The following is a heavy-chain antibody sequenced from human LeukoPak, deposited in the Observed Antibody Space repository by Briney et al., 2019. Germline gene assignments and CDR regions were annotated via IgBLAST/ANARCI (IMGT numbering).Heavy chain of an antibody. CDR2: TNPNSGDT. Sequence: ASVKVSCKPSGYTFIAYYIHLVRQAPGQGLEWMGWTNPNSGDTNYAQKFQDRVTMTWDTSVSTAYMELSSLTSDDTAVYYCASKGDGSCDSSLCQGAFDFWGQGSVVTVSS. CDR1: GYTFIAYY. CDR3: ASKGDGSCDSSLCQGAFDF. V-gene: IGHV1-2*02. D-gene: IGHD2-21*01. J-gene: IGHJ3*01.